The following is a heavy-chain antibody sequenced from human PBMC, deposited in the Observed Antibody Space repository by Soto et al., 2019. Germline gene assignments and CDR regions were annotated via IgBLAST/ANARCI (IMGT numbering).Heavy chain of an antibody. V-gene: IGHV3-30*03. CDR3: ARDLRYSYGMDV. D-gene: IGHD1-1*01. J-gene: IGHJ6*02. CDR1: GFTFTDYG. Sequence: QVQLVESGGGVVQPGRSLRLSCAASGFTFTDYGMHWVRPTPGKGLGWVAVISFDGNIKFYADSVKGRFTISRDTSKNTLYLQLNRLRAEDTAVYYCARDLRYSYGMDVWGHGTTVTVSS. CDR2: ISFDGNIK.